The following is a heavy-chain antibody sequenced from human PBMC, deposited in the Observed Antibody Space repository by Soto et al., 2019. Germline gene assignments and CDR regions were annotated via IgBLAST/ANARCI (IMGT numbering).Heavy chain of an antibody. CDR1: GGTFSRYA. J-gene: IGHJ2*01. CDR3: AGRAGARYGGNSEDCDFDL. V-gene: IGHV1-69*06. D-gene: IGHD4-17*01. Sequence: QVQLVQSGAEVKKPGSSVKVSCKASGGTFSRYAISWVRQAPGQGLEWMGGIIPIFGTTNYAQKFQGRVTITADKSTSTDYIELSILRSEDTAVYYCAGRAGARYGGNSEDCDFDLWGRGTPVTVSS. CDR2: IIPIFGTT.